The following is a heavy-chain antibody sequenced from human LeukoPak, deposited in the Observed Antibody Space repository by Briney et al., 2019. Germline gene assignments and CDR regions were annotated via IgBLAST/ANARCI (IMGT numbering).Heavy chain of an antibody. CDR3: ARGASHMRSTRQVRY. V-gene: IGHV1-2*02. Sequence: ASVKVSCKASGYTFTGYYMHWVRQAPGQGLEWMGWINPNSGGTNYAQKFQGRVTMTRDTSISTAYMELSRLRSDDTVVYYCARGASHMRSTRQVRYWGQGTLVTVSS. J-gene: IGHJ4*02. D-gene: IGHD2-2*01. CDR2: INPNSGGT. CDR1: GYTFTGYY.